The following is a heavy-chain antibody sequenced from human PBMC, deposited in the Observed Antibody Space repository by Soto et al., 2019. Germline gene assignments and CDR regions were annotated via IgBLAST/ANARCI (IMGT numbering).Heavy chain of an antibody. J-gene: IGHJ4*02. CDR3: ARAEFNSVWFPFDS. D-gene: IGHD6-19*01. CDR1: GVSINCGDNF. Sequence: SATLSLTCTGSGVSINCGDNFWSWIRQPPGKGLEWMGYIYYTGSTYYNPSLNRRITMSVDMSKNQFSLRLTSVTAADTALYFCARAEFNSVWFPFDSWGQGAPVTVSS. V-gene: IGHV4-30-4*01. CDR2: IYYTGST.